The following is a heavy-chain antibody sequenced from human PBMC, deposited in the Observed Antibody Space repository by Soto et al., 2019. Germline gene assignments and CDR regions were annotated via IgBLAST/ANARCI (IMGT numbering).Heavy chain of an antibody. Sequence: QVQLQESGPGLVKPSQTLSLTCTVSGGSISSGDYYWSWIRQPPGKGLEWIGYIYYSGSTYYNPSLKSRVTISVDTSKNQFSLKLSSVTAADTAVYYCARVGYDSSGYYYGSFDYWGQGTLVTVSS. D-gene: IGHD3-22*01. J-gene: IGHJ4*02. CDR2: IYYSGST. CDR1: GGSISSGDYY. V-gene: IGHV4-30-4*01. CDR3: ARVGYDSSGYYYGSFDY.